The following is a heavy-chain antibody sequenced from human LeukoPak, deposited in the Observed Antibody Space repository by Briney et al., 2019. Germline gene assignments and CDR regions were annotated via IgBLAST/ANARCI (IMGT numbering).Heavy chain of an antibody. D-gene: IGHD5-24*01. Sequence: GGSLRLSWAASGFTFSDYSMNWVRQAPGKGLEWISYIGIDSGNTNYADSVKGRFTISGDKAKNSLYLQMNSLRVEDTAVYYCARDYKYAFDNWGQGTLVTVSS. V-gene: IGHV3-48*01. CDR3: ARDYKYAFDN. CDR1: GFTFSDYS. CDR2: IGIDSGNT. J-gene: IGHJ4*02.